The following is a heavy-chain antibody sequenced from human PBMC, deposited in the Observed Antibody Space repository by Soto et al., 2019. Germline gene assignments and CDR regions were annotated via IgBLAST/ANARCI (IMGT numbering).Heavy chain of an antibody. CDR1: GFTFSRYA. Sequence: PGGSLRLSCAASGFTFSRYAMSWVRQAPGKGLEWVASISGSGGSTYYADSVKGRFTISRDTSKNTLYLQMNSLRAEDTAVYYCATTTVTHFDYWGQGAPVTVSS. J-gene: IGHJ4*02. V-gene: IGHV3-23*01. CDR2: ISGSGGST. CDR3: ATTTVTHFDY. D-gene: IGHD4-4*01.